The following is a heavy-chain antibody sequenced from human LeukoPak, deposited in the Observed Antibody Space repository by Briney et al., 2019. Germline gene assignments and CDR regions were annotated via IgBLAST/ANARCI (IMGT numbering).Heavy chain of an antibody. Sequence: SETLSLTCVVSGGSLSNFYWSWVRQPPGKGLEWLGYISYGGGTTYNTTLKRRLSMSMDTSKNQFPLRLNSVTTADTALYYCARVGDTSGYFYYFDSWGQGTLVTVSS. J-gene: IGHJ4*02. V-gene: IGHV4-59*08. CDR1: GGSLSNFY. D-gene: IGHD3-22*01. CDR3: ARVGDTSGYFYYFDS. CDR2: ISYGGGT.